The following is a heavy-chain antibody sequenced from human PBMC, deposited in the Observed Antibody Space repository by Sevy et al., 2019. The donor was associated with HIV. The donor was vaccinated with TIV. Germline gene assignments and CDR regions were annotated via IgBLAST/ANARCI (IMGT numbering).Heavy chain of an antibody. D-gene: IGHD4-17*01. CDR2: IYSGGST. J-gene: IGHJ3*02. CDR1: GFTVSSNY. V-gene: IGHV3-53*01. Sequence: GGSLRLSCAASGFTVSSNYMSWVRQAPGKGLEWVSVIYSGGSTYYADSVKGRFTISRDNSKNTLYPQMNSLRAEDTAVYYCARGTHHDYGVKTRGAFDIWGQGTMVTVSS. CDR3: ARGTHHDYGVKTRGAFDI.